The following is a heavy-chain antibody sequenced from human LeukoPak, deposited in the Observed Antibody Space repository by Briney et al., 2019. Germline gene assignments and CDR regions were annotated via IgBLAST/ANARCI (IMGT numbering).Heavy chain of an antibody. J-gene: IGHJ4*02. CDR2: ISGSGSTT. V-gene: IGHV3-23*01. D-gene: IGHD3-10*01. CDR1: GFTFISHA. CDR3: AKGRHYYGSGSYLDS. Sequence: TGGSLRLSCAASGFTFISHAMNWVRQAPGKGLEWVSAISGSGSTTYYADSVKGRFTISRDKSKNTLYLQMNSLRAEDTAIYYCAKGRHYYGSGSYLDSWGQGTLVTVSS.